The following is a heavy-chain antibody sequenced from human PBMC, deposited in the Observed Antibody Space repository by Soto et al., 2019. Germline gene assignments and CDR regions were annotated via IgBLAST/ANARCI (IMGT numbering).Heavy chain of an antibody. Sequence: EVQLLEPGGGLVQPGGSLRLSCAASGFTFSSYAMGWVRQAPGKGLEWVSSISGNGGSKYYADSVKGRFTISRDNSKNTLYLQMNSLRAEDTAIYYCAKEGGSGGYFDYWGQGALVTVSS. CDR3: AKEGGSGGYFDY. J-gene: IGHJ4*02. CDR1: GFTFSSYA. CDR2: ISGNGGSK. D-gene: IGHD3-10*01. V-gene: IGHV3-23*01.